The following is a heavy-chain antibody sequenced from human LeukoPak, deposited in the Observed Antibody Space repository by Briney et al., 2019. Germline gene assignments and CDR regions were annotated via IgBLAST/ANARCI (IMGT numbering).Heavy chain of an antibody. CDR3: AKVRDGRSTGGTYYYYMDV. Sequence: GGSLRLSCAASGFIFSSYAMSWVRQAPGEGLEWVSGISGSGGSTYYADSVKGRFTISRDNSKNTLYLQMNSLRVEDTAVFYCAKVRDGRSTGGTYYYYMDVWGEGTTVTVSS. CDR1: GFIFSSYA. J-gene: IGHJ6*03. D-gene: IGHD1-26*01. CDR2: ISGSGGST. V-gene: IGHV3-23*01.